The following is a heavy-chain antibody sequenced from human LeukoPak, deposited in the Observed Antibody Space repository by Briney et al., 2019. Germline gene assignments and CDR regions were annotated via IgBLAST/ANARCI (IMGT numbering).Heavy chain of an antibody. D-gene: IGHD1-26*01. CDR2: IYYSGST. Sequence: SETLSLTCTVSGGSISSSSYYWGWIRQPPGKGLEWIGSIYYSGSTNYNPSLKSRVTISVDTSKNQFSLKLSSVTAADTAVYYCAGGRGSYMDYWGQGTLVTVSS. CDR3: AGGRGSYMDY. J-gene: IGHJ4*02. V-gene: IGHV4-39*01. CDR1: GGSISSSSYY.